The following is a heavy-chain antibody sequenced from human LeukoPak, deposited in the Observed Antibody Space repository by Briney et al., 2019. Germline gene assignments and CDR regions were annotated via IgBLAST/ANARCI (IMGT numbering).Heavy chain of an antibody. V-gene: IGHV3-23*01. Sequence: GGSLRLSCAASGFTFCNYAMNWVRQATGQGLQWVSLIHNDGVTTYYADTVKGRFTISRDNSKNTLYLQVNILRAEDTAVYYCAKHRGVHPPYYLDVWGKGTTVTVSS. CDR3: AKHRGVHPPYYLDV. CDR2: IHNDGVTT. D-gene: IGHD3-10*01. CDR1: GFTFCNYA. J-gene: IGHJ6*03.